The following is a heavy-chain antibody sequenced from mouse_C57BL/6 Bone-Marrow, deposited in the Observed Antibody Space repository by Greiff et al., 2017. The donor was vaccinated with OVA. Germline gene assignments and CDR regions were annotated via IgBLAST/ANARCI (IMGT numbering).Heavy chain of an antibody. D-gene: IGHD1-1*01. CDR2: INSDGGST. Sequence: VQLQQSGGGLVQPGESLKLSCESNEYEFPSHDMSWVRKTPEKRLELVAAINSDGGSTYYPDTMERRFIISRDNPKKTLYLQMSRLRSEDTALYYCASGATVVATGDYFDDWGQGTTLTVSS. CDR1: EYEFPSHD. CDR3: ASGATVVATGDYFDD. J-gene: IGHJ2*01. V-gene: IGHV5-2*01.